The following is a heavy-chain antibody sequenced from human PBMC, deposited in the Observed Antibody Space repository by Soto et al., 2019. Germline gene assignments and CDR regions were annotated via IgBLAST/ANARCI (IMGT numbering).Heavy chain of an antibody. CDR2: ISYTGST. CDR1: GESISNPHYH. Sequence: VLLQESGPGVVRPSQTLSLTCTVSGESISNPHYHWSWLRQTPGKGLEWIGYISYTGSTFYISSLESRVTMSADTSKNDFSLRLTSVTAADTAVYYFAATLRGVWLDPWGKGNLVTVSS. J-gene: IGHJ5*02. V-gene: IGHV4-30-4*08. D-gene: IGHD3-10*01. CDR3: AATLRGVWLDP.